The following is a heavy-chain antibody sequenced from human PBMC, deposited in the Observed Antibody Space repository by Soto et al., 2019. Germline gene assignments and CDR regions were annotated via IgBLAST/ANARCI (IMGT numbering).Heavy chain of an antibody. CDR1: GYTFTSYY. D-gene: IGHD3-10*01. J-gene: IGHJ4*02. V-gene: IGHV1-46*01. Sequence: QVQLVQSGAEVKKPGASVKVSCKASGYTFTSYYMHWVRQAPGQGLEWMGIINPSGGSTSYAQKFRGRVNMTRDTSTSTVYMELSSLRSEDTAVYYCARERVRGVSGVDYWGQGTLVTVSS. CDR2: INPSGGST. CDR3: ARERVRGVSGVDY.